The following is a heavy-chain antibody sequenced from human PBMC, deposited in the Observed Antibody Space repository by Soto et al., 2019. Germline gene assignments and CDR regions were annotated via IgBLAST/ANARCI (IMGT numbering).Heavy chain of an antibody. CDR3: ARDGDIVVVPAAYYFDY. CDR2: IWYDGSNK. D-gene: IGHD2-2*01. CDR1: GFTFSSYG. J-gene: IGHJ4*02. Sequence: GGSLRLSCAASGFTFSSYGMHWVRQAPGKGLEWVAVIWYDGSNKYYADSVKGRFTISRDNSKNTLYLQMNSLRAEDTAVYYCARDGDIVVVPAAYYFDYWGQGTLVTVSS. V-gene: IGHV3-33*01.